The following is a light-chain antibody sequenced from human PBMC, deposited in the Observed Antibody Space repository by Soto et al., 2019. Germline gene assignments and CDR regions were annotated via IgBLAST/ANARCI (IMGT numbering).Light chain of an antibody. J-gene: IGKJ4*01. CDR2: EAS. CDR1: QSVSSN. CDR3: QQYTNWPPLT. V-gene: IGKV3-15*01. Sequence: DIVMTQSPATLSVSPGERATLSCRASQSVSSNLAWYQQKPGQAPRLLIYEASTRATGIPARFSGSGSGTEFTLTISSLQSEDFAVYYCQQYTNWPPLTFGGGTKVEIK.